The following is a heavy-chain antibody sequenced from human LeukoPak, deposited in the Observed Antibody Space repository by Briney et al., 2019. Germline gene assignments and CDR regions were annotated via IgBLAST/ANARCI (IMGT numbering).Heavy chain of an antibody. V-gene: IGHV3-30-3*01. D-gene: IGHD3-22*01. CDR2: ISYDGSNK. J-gene: IGHJ3*02. Sequence: GGSLRLSCAASGFTFSSYAMHWVRQAPGKGLEWVAVISYDGSNKYYADSVKGRFTISRDNSKNTLYLQMNSLRAEDTAVYYCASPPIVVVSDAFDIWGQGTMVTVSS. CDR1: GFTFSSYA. CDR3: ASPPIVVVSDAFDI.